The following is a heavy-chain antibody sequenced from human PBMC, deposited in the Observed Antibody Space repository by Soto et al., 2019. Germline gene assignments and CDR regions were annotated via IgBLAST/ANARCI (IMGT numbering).Heavy chain of an antibody. V-gene: IGHV3-23*01. CDR3: AKLSSMIVLVITTFDY. CDR2: ISGSGGST. CDR1: GFTFDDYA. J-gene: IGHJ4*02. D-gene: IGHD3-22*01. Sequence: GGSLRLSCAASGFTFDDYAMHWVRQAPGKGLEWVSAISGSGGSTYYADSVKGRFTISRDNSKNTLYLQMNSLRAEDTAVYYCAKLSSMIVLVITTFDYWGQGTLVTVSS.